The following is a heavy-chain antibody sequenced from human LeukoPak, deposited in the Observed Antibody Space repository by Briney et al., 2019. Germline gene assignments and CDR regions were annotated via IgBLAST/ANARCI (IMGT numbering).Heavy chain of an antibody. D-gene: IGHD6-13*01. CDR3: ARSAFTIAAAANWYFDL. Sequence: SVKVSCKASGGTFSSYAISWVRQAPGQGLEWMGRIIPILGTANYAQKFQGRVTITADKSTSTAYMELSSLRSEDTAVYYCARSAFTIAAAANWYFDLWGRGTLVTVSS. V-gene: IGHV1-69*04. J-gene: IGHJ2*01. CDR1: GGTFSSYA. CDR2: IIPILGTA.